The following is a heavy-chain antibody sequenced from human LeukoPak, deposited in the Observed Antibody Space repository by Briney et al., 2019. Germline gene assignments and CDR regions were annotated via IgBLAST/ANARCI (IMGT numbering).Heavy chain of an antibody. V-gene: IGHV1-69*05. J-gene: IGHJ6*03. CDR1: GGTFSSYA. CDR2: IIPIFGTA. Sequence: SVKVSCKASGGTFSSYAISWVRQAPGQGLEWMGRIIPIFGTANYAQKSQGRVTITTDESTSTAYMELSSLRSEDTAVYYCAGHVVVTAVGYYYYYYMDVWGKGTTVTVSS. D-gene: IGHD2-21*02. CDR3: AGHVVVTAVGYYYYYYMDV.